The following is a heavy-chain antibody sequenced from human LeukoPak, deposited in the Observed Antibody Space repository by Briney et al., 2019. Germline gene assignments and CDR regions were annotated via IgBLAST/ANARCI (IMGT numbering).Heavy chain of an antibody. CDR1: GFTFSAYG. CDR3: ARHGSGSELFDY. D-gene: IGHD3-10*01. Sequence: PGRSLRLSCAASGFTFSAYGMHWVRQAPGKGLEWVSVIYSGGSTYFADSVKGRFTISRDNSKNTLYLQMNSLRAEDTAVYYCARHGSGSELFDYWGQGTLVTVSS. V-gene: IGHV3-66*04. CDR2: IYSGGST. J-gene: IGHJ4*02.